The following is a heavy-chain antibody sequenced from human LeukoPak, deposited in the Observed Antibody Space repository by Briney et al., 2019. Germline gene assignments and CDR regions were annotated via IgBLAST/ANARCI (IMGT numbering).Heavy chain of an antibody. CDR1: GVSLSTSAVG. CDR2: ICWDDDK. Sequence: ESGPTLVNPTPTLTLTCTFSGVSLSTSAVGVGWIRQPPGKALEWLALICWDDDKSYRPSLKSRLTITKDTSENQVVLTMTNMDPVDTATYYCARPVVVVAAPTYYFDYWGQGTLVTVSS. CDR3: ARPVVVVAAPTYYFDY. D-gene: IGHD2-15*01. J-gene: IGHJ4*02. V-gene: IGHV2-5*02.